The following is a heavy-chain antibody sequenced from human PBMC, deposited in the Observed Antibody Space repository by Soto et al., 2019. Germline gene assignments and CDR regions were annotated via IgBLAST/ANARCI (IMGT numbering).Heavy chain of an antibody. CDR1: GFTFSSYG. Sequence: PGGSLRLSCAASGFTFSSYGMHWVRQAPGKGLEWVAVISYDGSNKYYADSVKGRFTISRDNSKNTLYLQMNSLRAEDTAVYSCAKGVGGARDYSCGMAVWGQGATVTVS. J-gene: IGHJ6*02. CDR2: ISYDGSNK. D-gene: IGHD1-26*01. CDR3: AKGVGGARDYSCGMAV. V-gene: IGHV3-30*18.